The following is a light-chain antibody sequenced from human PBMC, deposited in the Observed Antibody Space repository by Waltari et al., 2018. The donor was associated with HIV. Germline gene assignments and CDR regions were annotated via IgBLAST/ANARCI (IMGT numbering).Light chain of an antibody. V-gene: IGLV3-19*01. Sequence: SSELTQDPAVSVALGQTVRITCQGDSLRSYYASWYQQKPGQAPVLVIYGKNNRPSGIPDRFSGSSSGNTASLTITGAQAEDEADYYCCSYAGSYGVVVGGGTKLTVL. CDR3: CSYAGSYGVV. J-gene: IGLJ2*01. CDR1: SLRSYY. CDR2: GKN.